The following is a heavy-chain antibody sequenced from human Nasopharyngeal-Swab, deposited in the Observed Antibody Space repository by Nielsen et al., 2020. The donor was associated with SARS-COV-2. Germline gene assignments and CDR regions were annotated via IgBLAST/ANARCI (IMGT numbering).Heavy chain of an antibody. CDR1: GGSISDDH. D-gene: IGHD3-16*02. Sequence: SETLSLTCTVSGGSISDDHWSWIRQPPGKGLEWIGHTYGSGAINYNPSLKSRLTLSLDTSQRHFSLRLSSVTAADTAVYYCARAPSSFQFFFRERGEAFDVWGQGTTVIVSS. V-gene: IGHV4-59*12. CDR3: ARAPSSFQFFFRERGEAFDV. J-gene: IGHJ3*01. CDR2: TYGSGAI.